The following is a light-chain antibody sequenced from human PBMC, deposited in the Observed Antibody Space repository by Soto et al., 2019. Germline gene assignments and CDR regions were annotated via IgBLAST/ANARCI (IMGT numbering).Light chain of an antibody. CDR1: QTIRNC. CDR3: QHSYTTPIT. Sequence: DIQMTQSPSSLSASVGDRVTITCRASQTIRNCINWNQQKQAKAPKLLIYDASSLHSGAQSRFSGSGSGTDFILTISSLQAEEFATYYCQHSYTTPITFGQGTRLEIK. CDR2: DAS. V-gene: IGKV1-39*01. J-gene: IGKJ5*01.